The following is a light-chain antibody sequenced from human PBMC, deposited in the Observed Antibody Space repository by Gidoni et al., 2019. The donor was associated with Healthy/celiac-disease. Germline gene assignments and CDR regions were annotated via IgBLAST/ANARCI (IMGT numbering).Light chain of an antibody. V-gene: IGKV3-20*01. CDR3: QQYGSSPQSS. CDR2: GAS. J-gene: IGKJ2*04. Sequence: IVLTQSPGTLSLSPGERATLTCRASQSVSSSYFAWYQQKPGQAPRRLIYGASSRATGIPDRFSGSGSGTDFTLTISRLEPEDFAVYYCQQYGSSPQSSFGQGTKLEIK. CDR1: QSVSSSY.